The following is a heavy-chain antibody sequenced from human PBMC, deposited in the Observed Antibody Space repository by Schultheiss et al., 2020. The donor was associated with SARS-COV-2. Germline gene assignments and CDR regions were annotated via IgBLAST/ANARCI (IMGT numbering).Heavy chain of an antibody. D-gene: IGHD6-6*01. Sequence: SQTLSLTCTVSGGSISSSSYYWGWIRQPPGKGLEWIGSIYYSGSTYYNPSLKSRVTISVDTSKNQFSLKLSSVTAADTAVYYCARHSSSIAALTRWFDPWGQGTLVTVSS. V-gene: IGHV4-39*01. J-gene: IGHJ5*02. CDR2: IYYSGST. CDR3: ARHSSSIAALTRWFDP. CDR1: GGSISSSSYY.